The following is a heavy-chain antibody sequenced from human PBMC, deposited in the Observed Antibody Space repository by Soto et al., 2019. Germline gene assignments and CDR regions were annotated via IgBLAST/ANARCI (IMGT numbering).Heavy chain of an antibody. CDR1: GFSLTTDAVG. D-gene: IGHD1-1*01. J-gene: IGHJ4*02. CDR2: IYWDDDK. V-gene: IGHV2-5*02. Sequence: QITLKESGPTLVKPTQTLTLTCTFSGFSLTTDAVGVGWIRQPPGKALEWLALIYWDDDKRYSPGQKSRLTITKDASRNQVVLTLTNMDPADTATYYCAHVYWVAAGIRYYFDSWGQGTLVTVSS. CDR3: AHVYWVAAGIRYYFDS.